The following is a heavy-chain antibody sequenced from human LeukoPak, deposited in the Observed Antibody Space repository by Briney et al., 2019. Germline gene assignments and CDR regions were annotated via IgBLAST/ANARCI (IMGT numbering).Heavy chain of an antibody. CDR2: MYVSGTT. V-gene: IGHV4-4*07. J-gene: IGHJ6*02. CDR1: GDSISNSY. D-gene: IGHD3-22*01. CDR3: ARENYYDSSGYSEGMDV. Sequence: PSETLSLTCSGSGDSISNSYWSWIRQPAGKGLEWIGRMYVSGTTNYNPSLRSRVTMSLDTAKNHFSLRLSSVTAADTAVYYCARENYYDSSGYSEGMDVWGQGTTVTVSS.